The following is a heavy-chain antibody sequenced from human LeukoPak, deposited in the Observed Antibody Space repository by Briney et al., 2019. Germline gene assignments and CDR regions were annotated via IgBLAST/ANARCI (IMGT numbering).Heavy chain of an antibody. CDR3: ARERRGDDAFDI. CDR2: ISTNGGRT. J-gene: IGHJ3*02. V-gene: IGHV3-64*01. Sequence: GSLRLSCAASGFTFSSYAMHWVRQAPGKRLEYVSTISTNGGRTYYANSVKGRFTISRDNSKNTVYLQMGSLRAEDMAVYYCARERRGDDAFDIWGQGTMVTVSS. D-gene: IGHD3-16*01. CDR1: GFTFSSYA.